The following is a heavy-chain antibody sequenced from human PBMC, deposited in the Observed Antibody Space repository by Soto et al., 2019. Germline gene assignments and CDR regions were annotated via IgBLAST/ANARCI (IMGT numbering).Heavy chain of an antibody. V-gene: IGHV1-69*06. CDR1: GGTFSSYA. D-gene: IGHD4-17*01. Sequence: GASVKVSCKASGGTFSSYAISWVRQAPGQGLEWMGEIIPIFGTANYAQKFQGRVTITADNSKNTLYLQMNSLRAEDTAVYYCARDVLAGAYGFTNPYFDYWGQGTLVTVSS. CDR2: IIPIFGTA. CDR3: ARDVLAGAYGFTNPYFDY. J-gene: IGHJ4*02.